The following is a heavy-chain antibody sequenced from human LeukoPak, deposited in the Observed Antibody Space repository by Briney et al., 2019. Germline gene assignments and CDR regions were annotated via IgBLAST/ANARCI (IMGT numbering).Heavy chain of an antibody. J-gene: IGHJ4*02. CDR1: GYTFTGYY. V-gene: IGHV1-2*02. D-gene: IGHD2-2*01. CDR2: INPNSGGT. Sequence: ASVKVSCKASGYTFTGYYIHWVRQAPGQGLEWMGWINPNSGGTNYAQKFQGRVTMTRDTSISTASMELSRLGSEDTAVYYCARDSDSTVVPGAIPLDYWGQGTLVTVSS. CDR3: ARDSDSTVVPGAIPLDY.